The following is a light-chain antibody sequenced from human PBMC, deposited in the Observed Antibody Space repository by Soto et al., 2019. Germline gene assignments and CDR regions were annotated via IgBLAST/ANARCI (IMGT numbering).Light chain of an antibody. CDR2: EVS. Sequence: QSALTQPPSASGPPGQSVTISCTGTSSDVGGYDFVSWYQQHPGKAPKLMIYEVSKRRSGVPDRFSGSKSGNTASLTVSGLQAEDEGDYYCTSYAGSNNVVFGGGTKLTVL. CDR1: SSDVGGYDF. V-gene: IGLV2-8*01. J-gene: IGLJ2*01. CDR3: TSYAGSNNVV.